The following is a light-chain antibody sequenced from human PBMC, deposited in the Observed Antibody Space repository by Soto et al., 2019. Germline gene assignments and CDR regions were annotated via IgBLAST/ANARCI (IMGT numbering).Light chain of an antibody. V-gene: IGLV2-8*01. CDR2: EVN. J-gene: IGLJ3*02. CDR1: SSDVGGYNY. Sequence: QSALTQPPSASGSPGQSVAISCTGTSSDVGGYNYVSWYQQHPGKAPKLMIYEVNKRPSGVPDRFSGSKSGNTASLTVSGLQAEDEADYFCQSYDSRLSGSVLFGGGTKVTVL. CDR3: QSYDSRLSGSVL.